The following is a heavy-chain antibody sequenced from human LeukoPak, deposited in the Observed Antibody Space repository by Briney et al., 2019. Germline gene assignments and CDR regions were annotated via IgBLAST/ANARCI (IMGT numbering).Heavy chain of an antibody. CDR3: ARDYYDGSAYYSYYEY. Sequence: GGSLRLSCAASGFTVSSKYMSWVRQAPGKGLEWVSTLYSNGNTYYADSVKGRFTISRDNSKNTLSLQMNSLRAEDTAVYYCARDYYDGSAYYSYYEYWGQGTLVTVSS. J-gene: IGHJ4*02. V-gene: IGHV3-53*01. CDR2: LYSNGNT. D-gene: IGHD3-22*01. CDR1: GFTVSSKY.